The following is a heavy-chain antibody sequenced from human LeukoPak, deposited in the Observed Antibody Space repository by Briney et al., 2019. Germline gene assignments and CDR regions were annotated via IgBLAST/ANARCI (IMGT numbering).Heavy chain of an antibody. D-gene: IGHD6-13*01. V-gene: IGHV3-30*04. CDR2: ISYDGSNK. CDR1: GFTSSSYA. CDR3: ARDRAAAGFDAFDI. Sequence: GRSLRLSCAASGFTSSSYAMHWVRQAPGKGLEWVAVISYDGSNKYYADSVKGRFTISRDNSKNTLYLQMNSLRAEDTAVYYCARDRAAAGFDAFDIWGQGTMVTVSS. J-gene: IGHJ3*02.